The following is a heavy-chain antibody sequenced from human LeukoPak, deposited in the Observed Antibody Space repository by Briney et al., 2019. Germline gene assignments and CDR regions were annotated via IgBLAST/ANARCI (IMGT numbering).Heavy chain of an antibody. V-gene: IGHV4-59*01. J-gene: IGHJ5*02. Sequence: PSETLSLTCTVSGGSISSYYWSWIRQPPGKGLEWIGYIYYSGSTNYNPSLKSRVTISVDTSKNQFSLKLSSVTTADTAVYYCARGLAATLSWFDPWGQGTLVTVSS. CDR2: IYYSGST. D-gene: IGHD2-15*01. CDR3: ARGLAATLSWFDP. CDR1: GGSISSYY.